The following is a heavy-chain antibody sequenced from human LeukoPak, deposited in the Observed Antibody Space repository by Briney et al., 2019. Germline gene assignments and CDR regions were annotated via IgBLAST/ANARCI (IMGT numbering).Heavy chain of an antibody. Sequence: LETLSLTCTVSVVSISSDYWSWIRLPPGKGLEWIGYIYYSGSSNYNPSLKSRVTMSVDTSKNQFSLKLTSVTAADTAVYYCARRLRQNLFDPWGQGTLVTVSS. CDR3: ARRLRQNLFDP. J-gene: IGHJ5*02. D-gene: IGHD4-17*01. V-gene: IGHV4-59*08. CDR2: IYYSGSS. CDR1: VVSISSDY.